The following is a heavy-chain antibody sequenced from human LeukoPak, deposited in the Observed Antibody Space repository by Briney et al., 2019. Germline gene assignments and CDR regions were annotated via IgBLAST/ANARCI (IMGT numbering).Heavy chain of an antibody. V-gene: IGHV4-59*01. D-gene: IGHD2-8*01. CDR3: ARLYGNWFDP. CDR2: IYYRGST. CDR1: GGSISSYY. Sequence: RPSETLSLTCTVSGGSISSYYRSWIRQPPGKGLEWIGYIYYRGSTNYNPSLKSRVTISVDTSKNQFSLKLSSVTAADSAVYYCARLYGNWFDPWGQGTLVTVSS. J-gene: IGHJ5*02.